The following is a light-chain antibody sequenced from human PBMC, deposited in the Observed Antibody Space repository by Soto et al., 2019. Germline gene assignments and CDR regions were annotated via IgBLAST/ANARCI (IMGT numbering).Light chain of an antibody. CDR3: LQHKSYPWT. CDR1: QGIASY. J-gene: IGKJ1*01. Sequence: DIQLTQSPSFLSASVGDRVTITCRASQGIASYLAWYQQKPGKAPNLLIYAASTLQSGVPSRFSGSGSGTEFILTIASLQPEDFATYYCLQHKSYPWTFGQGTKVEL. CDR2: AAS. V-gene: IGKV1-9*01.